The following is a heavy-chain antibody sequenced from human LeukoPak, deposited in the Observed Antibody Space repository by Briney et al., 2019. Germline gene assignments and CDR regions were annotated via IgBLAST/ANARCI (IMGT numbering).Heavy chain of an antibody. CDR3: ALSSDIAADGIMSWFDP. D-gene: IGHD6-13*01. CDR1: GFSLSTSGLG. CDR2: IYWDDDK. V-gene: IGHV2-5*02. J-gene: IGHJ5*02. Sequence: SGPTLVNPTQTLTVTCTFSGFSLSTSGLGVGWIRQPPGKALEWLAAIYWDDDKRYSQSLKSRLTITNDTSKHQVVLTMTNMDPVDTATYYCALSSDIAADGIMSWFDPWGQGTLVSVSS.